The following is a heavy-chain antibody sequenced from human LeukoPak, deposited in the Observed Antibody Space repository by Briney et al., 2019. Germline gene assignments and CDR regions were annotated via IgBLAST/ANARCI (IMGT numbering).Heavy chain of an antibody. V-gene: IGHV3-23*01. CDR1: GFTFSSYA. CDR2: ISGSDGST. D-gene: IGHD5-12*01. CDR3: AKDKKGGYSGYDLYFLDY. J-gene: IGHJ4*02. Sequence: GSLRLSCAASGFTFSSYAMSWVRQAPGKGLEWVSAISGSDGSTYYADSVKGRFTISRDNSKNTLYLQMNSLRAEDTAVYYCAKDKKGGYSGYDLYFLDYWGQGTLVTVSS.